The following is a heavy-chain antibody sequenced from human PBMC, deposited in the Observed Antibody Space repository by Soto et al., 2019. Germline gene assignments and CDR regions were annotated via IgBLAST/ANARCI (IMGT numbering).Heavy chain of an antibody. J-gene: IGHJ6*02. CDR3: ARDGADYYILTGYYDYYYHGMDV. CDR2: ISTSSSAI. D-gene: IGHD3-9*01. Sequence: PGGSLRLSCVASGFAFRSYGMNWVRQAPGKGLEWVSSISTSSSAIYYTDSVKRRFTISRDNARNSLYLQMNSLRAEDTTVYFCARDGADYYILTGYYDYYYHGMDVWGQGTTVTVSS. CDR1: GFAFRSYG. V-gene: IGHV3-21*06.